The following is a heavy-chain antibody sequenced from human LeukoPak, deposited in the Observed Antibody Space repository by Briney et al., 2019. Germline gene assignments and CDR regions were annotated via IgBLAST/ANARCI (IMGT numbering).Heavy chain of an antibody. J-gene: IGHJ4*02. D-gene: IGHD6-6*01. CDR2: IYYTGST. CDR1: GCSISSSSYY. Sequence: SETLSLTCTVSGCSISSSSYYWGWIRQPPGKGLEWIGTIYYTGSTYYNPSLKSRVTVSVDTSKNQFSLKLTSVTAADTAVYYCARRVARSSSGFDYWGQGTLVAVSS. CDR3: ARRVARSSSGFDY. V-gene: IGHV4-39*01.